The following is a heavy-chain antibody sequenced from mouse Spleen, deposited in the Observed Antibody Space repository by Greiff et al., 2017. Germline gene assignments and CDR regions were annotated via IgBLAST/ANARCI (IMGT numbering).Heavy chain of an antibody. J-gene: IGHJ2*01. CDR1: GYTFTSYW. V-gene: IGHV1-59*01. CDR2: IDPSDSYT. CDR3: APGYDENYFDY. D-gene: IGHD2-2*01. Sequence: QVQLQQPGAELVRPGTSVKLSCKASGYTFTSYWMHWVKQRPGQGLEWIGVIDPSDSYTNYNQKFKGKATLTVDTSSSTAYMQLSSLTSEDSAVYYCAPGYDENYFDYWGQGTTLTVSS.